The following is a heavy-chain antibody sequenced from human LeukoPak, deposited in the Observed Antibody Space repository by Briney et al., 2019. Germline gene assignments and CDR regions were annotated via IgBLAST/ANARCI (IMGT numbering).Heavy chain of an antibody. D-gene: IGHD3-10*01. CDR1: GFTFSSYA. J-gene: IGHJ4*02. V-gene: IGHV3-23*01. CDR2: ISGSGGST. Sequence: PGGSLRLSCAASGFTFSSYAMSWVRQAPGKGLEWVSAISGSGGSTYYADSVKGRFTISRDNSKNTLYLQMNSLRAEDTAVYYCAREGHYYGSGSYYNETYYFDYWGQGTLVTVSS. CDR3: AREGHYYGSGSYYNETYYFDY.